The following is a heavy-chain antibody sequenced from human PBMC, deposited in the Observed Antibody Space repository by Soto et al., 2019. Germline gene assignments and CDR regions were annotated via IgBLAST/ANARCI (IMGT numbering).Heavy chain of an antibody. CDR3: AREAPLNGGVPAYGMDV. CDR1: GYTFTSYY. J-gene: IGHJ6*02. D-gene: IGHD2-8*01. Sequence: ASVKVSCKASGYTFTSYYMHWVRQAPGQGLEWMGIINPSGGSTSYEQKFQGRVTMTRDTSTSTVYMELSSLRSEDTAVYYCAREAPLNGGVPAYGMDVWGQGTTVTVSS. CDR2: INPSGGST. V-gene: IGHV1-46*01.